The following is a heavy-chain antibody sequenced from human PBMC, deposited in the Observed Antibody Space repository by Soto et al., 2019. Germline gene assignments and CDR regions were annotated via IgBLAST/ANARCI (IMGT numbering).Heavy chain of an antibody. CDR2: IIPSFRIS. Sequence: QVQVVQSGAEVKNPGSSVKVSCRVSGGTFDLYALSWVRQAPGQGLEWMGGIIPSFRISKYAQKFQGRVTISADASTDTTFMELSSLRSDGTAVYYCASGPYTMSVSYFDYWGQGTLVTVSS. CDR3: ASGPYTMSVSYFDY. CDR1: GGTFDLYA. D-gene: IGHD3-3*01. V-gene: IGHV1-69*01. J-gene: IGHJ4*02.